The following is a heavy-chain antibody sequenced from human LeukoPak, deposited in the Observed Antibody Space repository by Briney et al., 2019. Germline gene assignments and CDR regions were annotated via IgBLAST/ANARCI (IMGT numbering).Heavy chain of an antibody. D-gene: IGHD5-24*01. CDR3: ARTVATTNYYYYYMDV. CDR1: GGSISSYY. CDR2: IYTSGST. Sequence: PSETLSLTCTVSGGSISSYYWSWIRQPAGKGLEWIGRIYTSGSTNYNPSLKSRVTISVDTSKNQFSLKLSSVTAADTAVYYCARTVATTNYYYYYMDVWGKGTTVTVSS. V-gene: IGHV4-4*07. J-gene: IGHJ6*03.